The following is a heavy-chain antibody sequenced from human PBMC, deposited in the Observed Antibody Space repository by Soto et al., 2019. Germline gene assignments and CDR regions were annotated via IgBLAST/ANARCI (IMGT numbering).Heavy chain of an antibody. CDR1: GGSFSGYI. CDR3: TRGLLSGSSYSGGWYYFDS. CDR2: INHSGSA. J-gene: IGHJ4*02. V-gene: IGHV4-34*01. D-gene: IGHD1-26*01. Sequence: QVQLQQWGAGLLKPSETLSLNCDVNGGSFSGYIWTWIRQTPGQGLQWIGQINHSGSAVYNPSLRDRVTTSAISKNQSSLELSSVTAADTAVYYCTRGLLSGSSYSGGWYYFDSWGQGTMVTVSS.